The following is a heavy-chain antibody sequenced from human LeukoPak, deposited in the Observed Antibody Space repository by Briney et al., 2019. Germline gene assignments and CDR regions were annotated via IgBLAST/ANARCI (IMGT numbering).Heavy chain of an antibody. CDR1: GYSISSGYY. J-gene: IGHJ4*02. V-gene: IGHV4-61*02. CDR3: ARVKNYGSGSYIDY. D-gene: IGHD3-10*01. Sequence: SETLSLTCTVSGYSISSGYYWSWIRQPAGKGLEWIGRIYTSGSTNYNPSLKSRVTISVDTSKNQFSLKLSSVTAADTAVYYCARVKNYGSGSYIDYWGQGTLVTVSS. CDR2: IYTSGST.